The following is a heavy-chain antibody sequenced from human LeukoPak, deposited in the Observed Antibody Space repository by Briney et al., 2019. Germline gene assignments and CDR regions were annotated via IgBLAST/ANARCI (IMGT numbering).Heavy chain of an antibody. D-gene: IGHD6-13*01. J-gene: IGHJ4*02. Sequence: GGSLRLSCAASGFTFSSYEMNWVRQAPGKGLEWVSYISSSANTKYYAVSVKGRFTISRDNAKNSLYLQMNSLRAEDTAVYHGAREGGEQQIDYWGQGTLVTVSS. CDR3: AREGGEQQIDY. CDR2: ISSSANTK. CDR1: GFTFSSYE. V-gene: IGHV3-48*03.